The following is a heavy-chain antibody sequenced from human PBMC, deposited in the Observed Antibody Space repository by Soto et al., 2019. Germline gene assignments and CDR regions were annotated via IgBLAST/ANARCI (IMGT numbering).Heavy chain of an antibody. CDR2: ITAYNGNI. CDR3: ARGYWPAGYCSSTGCLTNAFDI. Sequence: QVQLVQSGAEVKKPGASVKVSCKASGYTFTSYHINWVRQAPGQGLEWMGWITAYNGNINYSQNLQDRVTMTTDTSTSIAYMELRSLTSDDTAVYYCARGYWPAGYCSSTGCLTNAFDIWGQGTMVTVSS. D-gene: IGHD2-2*01. J-gene: IGHJ3*02. V-gene: IGHV1-18*01. CDR1: GYTFTSYH.